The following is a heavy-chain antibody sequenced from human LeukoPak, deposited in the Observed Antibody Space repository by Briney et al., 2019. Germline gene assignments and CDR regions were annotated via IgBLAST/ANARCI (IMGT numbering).Heavy chain of an antibody. CDR2: IYHSGST. D-gene: IGHD5-12*01. J-gene: IGHJ6*04. CDR3: ARVEWATIHYGMDV. V-gene: IGHV4-38-2*01. Sequence: SETLSLTCAVSGYSISSGYYWGWIRPPPGKGLEWIGSIYHSGSTYYNLSLKSRVTISVDTSKNQFSLKLSSVTAADTAVYYCARVEWATIHYGMDVWGKGTTVTVSS. CDR1: GYSISSGYY.